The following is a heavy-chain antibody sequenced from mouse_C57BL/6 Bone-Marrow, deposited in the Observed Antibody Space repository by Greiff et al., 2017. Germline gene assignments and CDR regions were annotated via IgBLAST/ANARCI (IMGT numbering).Heavy chain of an antibody. V-gene: IGHV5-9-1*02. Sequence: EVMLVESGEGLVKPGGSLKLSCAASGFTFSSYAMSWVRQTPEKRLEWVAYISSGGDYIYYADTVKGRFTISRDNARNTLYLQMSSLKSEDTAMDYCTRDIYYGSSLYFDYWGQGTTLTVSS. CDR2: ISSGGDYI. CDR3: TRDIYYGSSLYFDY. J-gene: IGHJ2*01. CDR1: GFTFSSYA. D-gene: IGHD1-1*01.